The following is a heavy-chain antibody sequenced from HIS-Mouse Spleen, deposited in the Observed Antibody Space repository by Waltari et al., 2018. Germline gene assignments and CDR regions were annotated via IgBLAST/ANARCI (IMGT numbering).Heavy chain of an antibody. Sequence: QVQLQESGPGLVKPSQTLSLTCTLSGGSISSGDYYWSWIRQPPGKGLEWIGYLYYSGSTYYNPSLKSRVTISVDTSKNQFSLKLSSVTAADTAVYYCARGKGDYSNYDGLDYWGQGTLVTVSS. V-gene: IGHV4-30-4*01. J-gene: IGHJ4*02. CDR1: GGSISSGDYY. D-gene: IGHD4-4*01. CDR3: ARGKGDYSNYDGLDY. CDR2: LYYSGST.